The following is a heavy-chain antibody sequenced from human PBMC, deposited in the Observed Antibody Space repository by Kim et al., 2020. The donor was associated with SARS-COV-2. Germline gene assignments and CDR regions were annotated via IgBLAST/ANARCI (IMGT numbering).Heavy chain of an antibody. CDR1: GYTFTSYG. CDR2: ISPYNGNT. D-gene: IGHD6-13*01. CDR3: ARDPVETLMEEYSSSWDNWFDP. Sequence: ASVKVSCKASGYTFTSYGISWVRQAPGQGLEWMGWISPYNGNTNYAQKLQGRVTMTTDTSTSTAYMELRSLRSDDTAVYYCARDPVETLMEEYSSSWDNWFDPWGQGTLVTVSS. V-gene: IGHV1-18*01. J-gene: IGHJ5*02.